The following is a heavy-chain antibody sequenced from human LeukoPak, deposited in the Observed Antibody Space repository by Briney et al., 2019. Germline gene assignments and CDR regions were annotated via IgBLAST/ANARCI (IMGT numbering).Heavy chain of an antibody. J-gene: IGHJ5*02. CDR2: ISGDGRNI. Sequence: PGGSLRLSCVASGFTFSSYWMHWVRQAPRKGLVWVSRISGDGRNINYADSVRGRFTISRDNAKNTLYLQMNSLRAEDTAVYYCARGDNWNYGWFDPWGQGTLVTVSS. CDR3: ARGDNWNYGWFDP. V-gene: IGHV3-74*01. CDR1: GFTFSSYW. D-gene: IGHD1-7*01.